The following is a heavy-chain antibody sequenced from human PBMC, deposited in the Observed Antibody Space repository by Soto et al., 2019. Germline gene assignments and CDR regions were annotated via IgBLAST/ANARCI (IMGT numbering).Heavy chain of an antibody. Sequence: PGGSLRLSRAASGFTFSSYSMNWVRQAPGKGLEWVSYISSSSSTIYYADSVKGRFTISRDNSKNSLYLQMNSLRAEDTAVYYCASVTMGFEYSGQGTLVTVSS. CDR2: ISSSSSTI. CDR3: ASVTMGFEY. CDR1: GFTFSSYS. J-gene: IGHJ4*02. D-gene: IGHD1-1*01. V-gene: IGHV3-48*01.